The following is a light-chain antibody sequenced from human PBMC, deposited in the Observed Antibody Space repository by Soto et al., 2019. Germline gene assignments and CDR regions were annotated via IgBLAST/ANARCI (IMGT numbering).Light chain of an antibody. CDR1: SSNIGKNS. CDR2: DDH. V-gene: IGLV1-51*01. CDR3: ATWDLTLSAGVL. Sequence: QSVLTQPPSVSAAPGQRVSISCSGGSSNIGKNSVSWYQQLPATAPKLLIYDDHLRPSGIPDRFSASKSGTSATLDITGLQPADEADYYCATWDLTLSAGVLFGGGTQLTVL. J-gene: IGLJ2*01.